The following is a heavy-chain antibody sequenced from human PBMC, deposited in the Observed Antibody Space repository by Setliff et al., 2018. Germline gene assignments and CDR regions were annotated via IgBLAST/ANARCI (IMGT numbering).Heavy chain of an antibody. J-gene: IGHJ3*02. Sequence: GESLKISCKGSGYSFTTYWIGWVRQMPGKGLEYMGIIYPADSDTTYSPSFQGQVTISADKSINTAYLQWSSLKASDTAIYYCARVGPLTDDAFDIWGQGTMVTV. CDR3: ARVGPLTDDAFDI. CDR1: GYSFTTYW. D-gene: IGHD1-26*01. V-gene: IGHV5-51*01. CDR2: IYPADSDT.